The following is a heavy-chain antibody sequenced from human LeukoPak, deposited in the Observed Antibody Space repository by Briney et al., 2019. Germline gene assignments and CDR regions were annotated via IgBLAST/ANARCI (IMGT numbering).Heavy chain of an antibody. CDR1: GFTFSYYW. D-gene: IGHD6-19*01. CDR2: IKQDGSEK. Sequence: GGSLRLSCAASGFTFSYYWMTWVRQAPGKGLEWVANIKQDGSEKYYVDSVKGRFTISRDNAKSSLYLQMNSLRAEDTAVYYCARDLRYSSGWFDYWGQGTLVTVSS. V-gene: IGHV3-7*01. J-gene: IGHJ4*02. CDR3: ARDLRYSSGWFDY.